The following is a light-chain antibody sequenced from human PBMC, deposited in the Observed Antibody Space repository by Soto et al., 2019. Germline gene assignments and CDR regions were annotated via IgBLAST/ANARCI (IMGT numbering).Light chain of an antibody. J-gene: IGKJ1*01. CDR1: QGIGDT. CDR2: DTY. V-gene: IGKV3-20*01. CDR3: QRYGSSPHT. Sequence: EILMTQSPSTLPGSPGEGATLSCRASQGIGDTLAWYQHNPGQTPRLLIYDTYTRATGIPDWFSGSGCGTDFPLTISRLEHEDFTVFYCQRYGSSPHTFGQGTKVDIK.